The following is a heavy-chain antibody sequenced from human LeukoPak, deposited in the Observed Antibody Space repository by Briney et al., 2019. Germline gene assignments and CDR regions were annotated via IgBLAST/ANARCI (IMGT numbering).Heavy chain of an antibody. CDR3: ARDHGIAAAGLDY. D-gene: IGHD6-13*01. CDR2: ISSSSSYI. J-gene: IGHJ4*02. Sequence: GGTLRLSCAASGFTFSSYFMTWVRRAPGKGLEWVSSISSSSSYIYYAYSVKGRFTISRANAKNSLYLQMTSLRAEDTAVYYCARDHGIAAAGLDYWGQGTLVTVSS. V-gene: IGHV3-21*01. CDR1: GFTFSSYF.